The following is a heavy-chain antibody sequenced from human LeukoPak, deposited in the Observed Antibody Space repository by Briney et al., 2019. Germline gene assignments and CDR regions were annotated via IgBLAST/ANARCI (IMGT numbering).Heavy chain of an antibody. J-gene: IGHJ4*02. CDR2: IYTAGDT. V-gene: IGHV4-4*07. D-gene: IGHD3-22*01. Sequence: SETLSLTCTVSGGSISGYYWNWIRQPAGKGLEWIGRIYTAGDTNYNPSLKSRLTMSVDTSKNQFSLKLTSVTAADTAVYYCARTGYYYDSSGYYDPGFDYWGQGTLVTVSS. CDR3: ARTGYYYDSSGYYDPGFDY. CDR1: GGSISGYY.